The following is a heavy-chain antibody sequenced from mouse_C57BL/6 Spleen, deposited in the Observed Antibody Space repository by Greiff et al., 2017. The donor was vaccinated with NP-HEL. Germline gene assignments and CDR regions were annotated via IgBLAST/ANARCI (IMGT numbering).Heavy chain of an antibody. CDR2: IYPRDGST. D-gene: IGHD1-1*01. CDR3: ARGDYYGSSYGFAY. Sequence: QVQLQQSGPELVKPGASVKLSCKASGYTFTSYDINWVKQRPGQGLEWIGWIYPRDGSTKYNAKFKGKATLTVDTSSSTAYMELHSLTAEDSAVYFCARGDYYGSSYGFAYWGQGTLVTVSA. J-gene: IGHJ3*01. V-gene: IGHV1-85*01. CDR1: GYTFTSYD.